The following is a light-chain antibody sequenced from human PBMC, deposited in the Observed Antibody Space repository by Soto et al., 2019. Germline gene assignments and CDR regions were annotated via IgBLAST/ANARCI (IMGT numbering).Light chain of an antibody. V-gene: IGLV1-40*01. CDR2: GNS. Sequence: QSVLTQPPSVSGAPGQRVTISCTGSSYNIGAGYDVHWYQQLPGTAPKLLIYGNSNRPSGVPDRISGSKSGTSASLAVTGLQAEDEADYYCQSYDSSLSGRYVFGTGTKLTVL. J-gene: IGLJ1*01. CDR1: SYNIGAGYD. CDR3: QSYDSSLSGRYV.